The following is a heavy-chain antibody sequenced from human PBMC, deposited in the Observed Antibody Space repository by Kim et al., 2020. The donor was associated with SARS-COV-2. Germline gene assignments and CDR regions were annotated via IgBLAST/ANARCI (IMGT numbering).Heavy chain of an antibody. CDR1: GFTVSSNY. Sequence: GGSLRLSCAASGFTVSSNYMSWVRQAPGKGLEWVSVIYSGGSTYYADSVKGRFTISRDNSKNKLYLQMKSLRAEDTAVCYCARDLGDASYQGGFDYWGQGTLVTVSS. CDR3: ARDLGDASYQGGFDY. J-gene: IGHJ4*02. CDR2: IYSGGST. D-gene: IGHD3-16*01. V-gene: IGHV3-66*02.